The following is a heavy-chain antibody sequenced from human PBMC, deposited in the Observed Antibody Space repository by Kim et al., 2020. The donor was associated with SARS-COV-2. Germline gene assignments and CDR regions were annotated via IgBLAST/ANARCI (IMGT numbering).Heavy chain of an antibody. CDR1: GYTFTSYG. V-gene: IGHV1-18*04. Sequence: ASVKVSCKASGYTFTSYGISWVRQAPGQGLEWMGWISAYNGNTNYAQKLQGRVTMTTDTSTSTAYMELRSLRSDDTAVYYCARDRVAITPPNVRDQPAGFDYWGQGTLVTVSS. CDR3: ARDRVAITPPNVRDQPAGFDY. CDR2: ISAYNGNT. D-gene: IGHD1-20*01. J-gene: IGHJ4*02.